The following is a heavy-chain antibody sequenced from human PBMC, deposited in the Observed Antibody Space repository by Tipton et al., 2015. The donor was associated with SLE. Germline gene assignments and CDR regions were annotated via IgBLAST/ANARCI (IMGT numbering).Heavy chain of an antibody. J-gene: IGHJ3*02. CDR3: AREDFGEVFDI. Sequence: GSLRLSCAASGFTFSAYEMNWVRQAPGKGLEWVSYISSSGSTVYYADSVKGRFTISRDNAKNSLYLQMSSLRAEDTAVYYCAREDFGEVFDIWGQGTMVTASS. D-gene: IGHD4/OR15-4a*01. V-gene: IGHV3-48*03. CDR1: GFTFSAYE. CDR2: ISSSGSTV.